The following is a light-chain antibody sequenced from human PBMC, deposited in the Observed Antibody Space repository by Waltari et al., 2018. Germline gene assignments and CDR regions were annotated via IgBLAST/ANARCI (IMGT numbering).Light chain of an antibody. CDR3: HVWHPHVDPGV. CDR2: YDR. V-gene: IGLV3-21*04. Sequence: SSVVTQPPSVSVAPGETATITCGGANIGTSSVHWYQQKAGQAPVLVIFYDRDRPSGIPDRFSGSNSGNTATLTISRVEAGDEARYYCHVWHPHVDPGVFGTGTEVTVL. J-gene: IGLJ1*01. CDR1: NIGTSS.